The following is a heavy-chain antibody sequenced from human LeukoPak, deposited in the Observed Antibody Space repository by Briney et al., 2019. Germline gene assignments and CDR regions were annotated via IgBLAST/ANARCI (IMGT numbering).Heavy chain of an antibody. J-gene: IGHJ4*02. D-gene: IGHD3-10*01. V-gene: IGHV4-30-4*08. CDR1: GGSISSSSYY. Sequence: SETLSLTCTVSGGSISSSSYYWGWIRQPPGKGLEWIGYIYYSGSTYYNPSLKSRVTISVDTSKNQFSLKLSSVTAADTAVYYCASSGDYYGSGSYDYWGQGTLVTVSS. CDR3: ASSGDYYGSGSYDY. CDR2: IYYSGST.